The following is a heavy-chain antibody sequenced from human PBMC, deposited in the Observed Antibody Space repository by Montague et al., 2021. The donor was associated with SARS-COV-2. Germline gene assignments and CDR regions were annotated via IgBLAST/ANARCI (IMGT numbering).Heavy chain of an antibody. D-gene: IGHD2-2*02. CDR1: GGSFSDYY. J-gene: IGHJ5*02. V-gene: IGHV4-34*01. Sequence: SETLSLTCTVYGGSFSDYYWSWIRQPPGKGLEWIAEMNHSGSTNYNPSLKSRVTISVDTSKNQFSLTLSSVTAADTAVYYCASVTRGYCSSISGYSYGFDPWGQGTLVTVSA. CDR2: MNHSGST. CDR3: ASVTRGYCSSISGYSYGFDP.